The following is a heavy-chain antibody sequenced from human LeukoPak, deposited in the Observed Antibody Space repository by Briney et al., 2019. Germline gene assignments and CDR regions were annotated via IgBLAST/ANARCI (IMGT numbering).Heavy chain of an antibody. Sequence: PSETLSLTCTVSGGSISSSSYYWGWIRQPPGKGLEWIGSIYYSGSTYYNPSLKSRVTISVDTSKNQFSLKLSSVTAADPAVYYCARARYDFWSGYPFDYWGQGTLVTVSS. D-gene: IGHD3-3*01. V-gene: IGHV4-39*07. CDR1: GGSISSSSYY. CDR2: IYYSGST. J-gene: IGHJ4*02. CDR3: ARARYDFWSGYPFDY.